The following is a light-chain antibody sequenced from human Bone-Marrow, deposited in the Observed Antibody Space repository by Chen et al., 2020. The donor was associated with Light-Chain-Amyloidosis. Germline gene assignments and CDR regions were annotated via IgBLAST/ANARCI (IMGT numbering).Light chain of an antibody. Sequence: QSALTQPPSASGSPGQSVTISCTGARSDFGPFNYVSWYQQHPGKAPKLIMFDVNRRPSGVPGRFSGSKSGNTASLTVSGLQPDDEADYYCCSYAGSSTWVFGGGTNLTVL. J-gene: IGLJ3*02. CDR3: CSYAGSSTWV. CDR1: RSDFGPFNY. CDR2: DVN. V-gene: IGLV2-8*01.